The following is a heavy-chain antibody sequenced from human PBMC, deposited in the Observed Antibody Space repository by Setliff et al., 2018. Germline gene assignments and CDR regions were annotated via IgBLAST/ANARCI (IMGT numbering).Heavy chain of an antibody. CDR2: IKHGGTT. CDR3: ARDRQYCSSTSCYTSYFYYYAIDI. J-gene: IGHJ6*02. D-gene: IGHD2-2*02. Sequence: SETLSLTCRVSGYSIGSDYFWAWVRQPPGKGLEWVATIKHGGTTYYNPSLRSRVIISVDASKNAFSLRLNSVTAADTAVFYCARDRQYCSSTSCYTSYFYYYAIDIWGQGTTVTVSS. V-gene: IGHV4-38-2*02. CDR1: GYSIGSDYF.